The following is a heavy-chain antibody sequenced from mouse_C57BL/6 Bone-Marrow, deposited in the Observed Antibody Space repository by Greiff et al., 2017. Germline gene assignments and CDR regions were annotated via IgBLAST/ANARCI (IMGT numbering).Heavy chain of an antibody. CDR2: ISNGGGST. CDR3: ERQKYDYAFYAMDY. Sequence: EVKLQESGGGLVQPGGSLKLSCAASGFTFSDYYMSWVRQTPEKRLAWVAYISNGGGSTYYPDTVKGRFTISRDNAKNTLYLQMSRLKSEDTAMYYCERQKYDYAFYAMDYWDQGHAVTVSS. D-gene: IGHD2-4*01. CDR1: GFTFSDYY. J-gene: IGHJ4*01. V-gene: IGHV5-12*01.